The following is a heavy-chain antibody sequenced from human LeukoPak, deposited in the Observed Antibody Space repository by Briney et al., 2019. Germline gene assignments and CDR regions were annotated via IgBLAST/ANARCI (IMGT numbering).Heavy chain of an antibody. V-gene: IGHV3-74*01. Sequence: GGSLRLSCTASGFTYSSYSMHWVRQAPGKGLEWVSGIQRDGSSPTYADSVKGRFTISRDNAKGSVYLKMNILRAEDTAVYYCSRGHYGPDYWGQGTLVTVS. CDR3: SRGHYGPDY. J-gene: IGHJ4*02. D-gene: IGHD3-16*01. CDR1: GFTYSSYS. CDR2: IQRDGSSP.